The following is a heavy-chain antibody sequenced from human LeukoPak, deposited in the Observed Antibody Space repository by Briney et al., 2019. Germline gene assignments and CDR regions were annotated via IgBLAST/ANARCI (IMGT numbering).Heavy chain of an antibody. CDR1: GFTFSSYA. CDR2: ISYDGSNK. J-gene: IGHJ5*02. Sequence: GGSLRLSCAASGFTFSSYAMHWVRQAPGKGLEWVAVISYDGSNKYCADSVKGRFTISRDNSKNTLYLQMNSLRAEDTAVYYCARDLPFFDPWGQGTLVTVSS. V-gene: IGHV3-30-3*01. CDR3: ARDLPFFDP.